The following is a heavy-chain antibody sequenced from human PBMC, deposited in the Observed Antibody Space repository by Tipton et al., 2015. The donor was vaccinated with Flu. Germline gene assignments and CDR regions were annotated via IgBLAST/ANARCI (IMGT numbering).Heavy chain of an antibody. Sequence: TLSLTCTVSGGSISSGSYYCSWIRQPAGKGLEWIGRVYPSGSANYNPSLKSRVTISVDTSKNQFSLNLSSGTAADTAVYYCARPHRQFSDNALYIWGQGTMVTVSS. J-gene: IGHJ3*02. V-gene: IGHV4-61*02. CDR1: GGSISSGSYY. CDR2: VYPSGSA. D-gene: IGHD5-24*01. CDR3: ARPHRQFSDNALYI.